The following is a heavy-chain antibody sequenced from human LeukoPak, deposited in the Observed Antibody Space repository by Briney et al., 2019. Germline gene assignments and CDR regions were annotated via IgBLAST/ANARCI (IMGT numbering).Heavy chain of an antibody. Sequence: PGGSLRLSCAASGFTFSSYWMSWVRQAPGKGLEWVANIKQDGSEKYYVDSVKGRFTISRDNAKNSLYLQMNSLRAEDTAVYYCARVNSGSYHYYYYYYMDVWGKGTTVTVSS. J-gene: IGHJ6*03. D-gene: IGHD1-26*01. CDR1: GFTFSSYW. CDR2: IKQDGSEK. V-gene: IGHV3-7*01. CDR3: ARVNSGSYHYYYYYYMDV.